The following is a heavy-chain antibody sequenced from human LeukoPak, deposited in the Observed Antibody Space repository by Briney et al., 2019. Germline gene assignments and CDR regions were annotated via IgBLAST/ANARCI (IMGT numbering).Heavy chain of an antibody. CDR2: ISYDGSNK. CDR3: ASGYCSSTSCRSSGY. J-gene: IGHJ4*02. D-gene: IGHD2-2*03. Sequence: GGSLRLSCAASGFTFSSYGMHWVRQAPGKGLEWVAVISYDGSNKYYADSVKGRFTISRDNSKNTLYLQMNSLRAEDTAVYYCASGYCSSTSCRSSGYWGQGTLVTVSS. V-gene: IGHV3-30*03. CDR1: GFTFSSYG.